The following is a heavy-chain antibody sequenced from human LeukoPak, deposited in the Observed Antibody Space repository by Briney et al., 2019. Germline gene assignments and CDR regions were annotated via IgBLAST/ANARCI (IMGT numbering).Heavy chain of an antibody. Sequence: SETLSLTCTASGGSVSGYYWSWIRQPPGGGLEWIGYIYHTGHTHYNASLKGRVTMSMGTSQSQISLRMSSMTAADTAVYYCTRHPFMSPFDYWGQGTLVTVSS. CDR2: IYHTGHT. CDR1: GGSVSGYY. CDR3: TRHPFMSPFDY. J-gene: IGHJ4*02. D-gene: IGHD3-10*02. V-gene: IGHV4-59*08.